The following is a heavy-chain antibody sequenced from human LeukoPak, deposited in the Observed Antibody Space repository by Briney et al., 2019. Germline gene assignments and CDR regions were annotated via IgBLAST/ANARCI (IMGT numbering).Heavy chain of an antibody. D-gene: IGHD2-2*01. Sequence: QPGGSLRLSCAASGFTFSNYWMHWVRQTPGKGLVWVSRIESDGSTTGYVDSVKGRFTISRDNAKKSLYLQMNSLRAEDTAVYYCARESFYDGDYWGQGTLVTVSS. CDR2: IESDGSTT. CDR3: ARESFYDGDY. CDR1: GFTFSNYW. V-gene: IGHV3-74*01. J-gene: IGHJ4*02.